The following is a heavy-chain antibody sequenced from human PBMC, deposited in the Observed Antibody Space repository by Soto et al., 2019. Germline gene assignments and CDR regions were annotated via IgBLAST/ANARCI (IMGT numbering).Heavy chain of an antibody. J-gene: IGHJ4*02. CDR1: GFTFSSYA. Sequence: PGGSLRLSCAASGFTFSSYAMHWVRQAPGKGLEWVAVISYDGSNKYYADSVKGRFTISRDNSKNTLYLQMTSLRAEDTAVYYCAKDIRSSGGRSPFDLWGQGTLVTSPQ. V-gene: IGHV3-30-3*01. D-gene: IGHD2-15*01. CDR3: AKDIRSSGGRSPFDL. CDR2: ISYDGSNK.